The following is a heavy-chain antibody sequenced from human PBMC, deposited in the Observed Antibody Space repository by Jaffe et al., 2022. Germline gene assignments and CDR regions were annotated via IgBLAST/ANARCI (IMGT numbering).Heavy chain of an antibody. CDR1: GGSISSSSYY. CDR2: IYYSGST. D-gene: IGHD4-17*01. V-gene: IGHV4-39*01. CDR3: ARPHRYGPIDY. J-gene: IGHJ4*02. Sequence: QLQLQESGPGLVKPSETLSLTCTVSGGSISSSSYYWGWIRQPPGKGLEWIGSIYYSGSTYYNPSLKSRVTISVDTSKNQFSLKLSSVTAADTAVYYCARPHRYGPIDYWGQGTLVTVSS.